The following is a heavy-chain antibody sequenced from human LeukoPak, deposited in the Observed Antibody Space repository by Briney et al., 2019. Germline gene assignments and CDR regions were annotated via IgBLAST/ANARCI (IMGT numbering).Heavy chain of an antibody. CDR3: ARRWTTDGAAAGTNPFDY. V-gene: IGHV6-1*01. CDR2: TYYRSKWFD. Sequence: SQTLSLTCAISGDSVSSNSAAWNWIRQSPSRGLEWLGRTYYRSKWFDDYAVSVKSRITIKSDTSKNQFSLKLSSVTAADTAVYYCARRWTTDGAAAGTNPFDYWGQGTLVTVSS. D-gene: IGHD6-13*01. J-gene: IGHJ4*02. CDR1: GDSVSSNSAA.